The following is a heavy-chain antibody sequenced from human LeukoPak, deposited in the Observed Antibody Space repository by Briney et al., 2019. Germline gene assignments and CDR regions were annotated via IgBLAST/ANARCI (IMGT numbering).Heavy chain of an antibody. Sequence: GESLKISCKGSGYSFTSYWIGWVRRMPGKGLEWMGIIYPGDSDTRYSPSFQGQVTISADKSISSAYLQWSSLKASDTALYYCPSILHLGPHKHRSSYYYGMDVWRQATTVTVSS. V-gene: IGHV5-51*01. CDR1: GYSFTSYW. J-gene: IGHJ6*02. CDR3: PSILHLGPHKHRSSYYYGMDV. D-gene: IGHD5-24*01. CDR2: IYPGDSDT.